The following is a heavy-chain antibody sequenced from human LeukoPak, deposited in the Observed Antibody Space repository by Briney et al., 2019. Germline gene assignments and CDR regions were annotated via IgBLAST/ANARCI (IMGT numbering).Heavy chain of an antibody. CDR1: VGSISSYH. J-gene: IGHJ4*02. D-gene: IGHD4-17*01. CDR2: IYTSGST. CDR3: ASGGDYVDYAWTD. Sequence: SETLSLTCTVSVGSISSYHWSWIRQPAGKGLEWIGRIYTSGSTNYNPSLKSRVTMSVDTSKNQFSLELSSVTAADTAVYYCASGGDYVDYAWTDWGQGTLVTVSS. V-gene: IGHV4-4*07.